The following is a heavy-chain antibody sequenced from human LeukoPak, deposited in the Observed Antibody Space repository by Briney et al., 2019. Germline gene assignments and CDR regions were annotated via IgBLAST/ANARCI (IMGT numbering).Heavy chain of an antibody. CDR2: ISGSSRHI. Sequence: EAGGSLRLSCAASGFTFSSYAMSWVRQAPGKGLEWVSSISGSSRHIYYADSVKGRFTISRDNAKNSLYLQMNSLRAEDTAVYYCARDGSGIYYDWAYWGQGTLVTVSP. CDR3: ARDGSGIYYDWAY. J-gene: IGHJ4*02. D-gene: IGHD3-10*01. V-gene: IGHV3-21*01. CDR1: GFTFSSYA.